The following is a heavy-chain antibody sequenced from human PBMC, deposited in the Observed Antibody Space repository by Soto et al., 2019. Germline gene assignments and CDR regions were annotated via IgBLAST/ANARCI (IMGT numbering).Heavy chain of an antibody. J-gene: IGHJ4*02. CDR3: ASRPTSGTHY. V-gene: IGHV5-51*01. Sequence: PGESLKISCKGSGYSFTSYWIGWVRQMPGKGLEWMGIIYPGDSDTRYNPSFQGQVTISADKSISTAHLQWSSLQASDSAMYYCASRPTSGTHYWGQGTLVTVSS. CDR1: GYSFTSYW. CDR2: IYPGDSDT.